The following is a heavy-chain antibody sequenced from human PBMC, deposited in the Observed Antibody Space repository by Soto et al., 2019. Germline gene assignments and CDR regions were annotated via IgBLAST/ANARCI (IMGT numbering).Heavy chain of an antibody. V-gene: IGHV5-51*01. CDR3: ARRGTLSGMDAFDV. D-gene: IGHD5-12*01. Sequence: PGESLKISCRGAGYYSSSYWIAWVRQMSGKGLEWLGSVYVSDSETKYSPSFQGHVTISADRYTNTAYLYWSSLKASDTAVYYCARRGTLSGMDAFDVWGEGTMVTVSS. CDR1: GYYSSSYW. J-gene: IGHJ3*01. CDR2: VYVSDSET.